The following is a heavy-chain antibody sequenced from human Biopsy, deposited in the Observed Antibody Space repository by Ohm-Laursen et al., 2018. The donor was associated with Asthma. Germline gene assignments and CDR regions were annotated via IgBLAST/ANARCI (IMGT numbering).Heavy chain of an antibody. D-gene: IGHD3-22*01. CDR1: GFVFSQCG. J-gene: IGHJ3*02. Sequence: SLRLFCAASGFVFSQCGMHWVRQGPGKGLEWVALVSSDGHNKYYEDSVKGRSTISRDNSRNRLYLQINRLTVEDSAVYFCARQSGQDYGDSSGFDIWGQGTKVAVSS. V-gene: IGHV3-30*03. CDR3: ARQSGQDYGDSSGFDI. CDR2: VSSDGHNK.